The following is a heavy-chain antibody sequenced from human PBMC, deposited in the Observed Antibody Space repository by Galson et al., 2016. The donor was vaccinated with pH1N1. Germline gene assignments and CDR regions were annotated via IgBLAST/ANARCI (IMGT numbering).Heavy chain of an antibody. CDR1: GYSFINYA. V-gene: IGHV1-3*01. Sequence: SVKVSCKASGYSFINYAIHWVRLAPGQRLEWMGWINAANGNTRYSQNFQDRVTITRDTSASTAYMDLSSLRSEDTSVYYCARGGTLGDFWSAYYPHGMDVWGQGTTVTVSS. J-gene: IGHJ6*02. CDR3: ARGGTLGDFWSAYYPHGMDV. CDR2: INAANGNT. D-gene: IGHD3-3*01.